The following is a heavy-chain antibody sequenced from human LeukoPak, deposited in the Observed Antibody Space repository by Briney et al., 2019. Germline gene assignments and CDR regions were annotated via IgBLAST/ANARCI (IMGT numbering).Heavy chain of an antibody. D-gene: IGHD3-10*01. J-gene: IGHJ5*02. V-gene: IGHV3-66*01. CDR2: IYSGGNT. CDR1: GFTVSSNY. CDR3: AKGGNYYGSGTYYSPRWFDP. Sequence: GGSLRLSCAASGFTVSSNYMSWVRQAPGKGLEWVSVIYSGGNTYYADSVKGRFTISRDNSKNTLYLQMNSLRAEDTAVYYCAKGGNYYGSGTYYSPRWFDPWGQGTLVTVSS.